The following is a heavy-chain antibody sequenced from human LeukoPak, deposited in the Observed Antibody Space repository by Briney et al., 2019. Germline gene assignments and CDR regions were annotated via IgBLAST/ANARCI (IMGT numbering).Heavy chain of an antibody. CDR1: GYTFTSYG. CDR2: ISAYNGNT. CDR3: ARDVPFVVVPAAIADDAFDI. D-gene: IGHD2-2*01. V-gene: IGHV1-18*01. Sequence: ASVKVSCKASGYTFTSYGISWVRQAPGQGLEWMGWISAYNGNTNYAQKLQGRVTMTTDTSTSTAYMELRSLRSDDTAVYYCARDVPFVVVPAAIADDAFDIWGQGTMVTVSS. J-gene: IGHJ3*02.